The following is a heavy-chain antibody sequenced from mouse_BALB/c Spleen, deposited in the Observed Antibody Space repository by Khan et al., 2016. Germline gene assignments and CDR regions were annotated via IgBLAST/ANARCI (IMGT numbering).Heavy chain of an antibody. CDR3: GRYDGISYVRGMDY. CDR2: ISYSGPT. CDR1: GDSITSGY. J-gene: IGHJ4*01. Sequence: EVQLQESGPSLVKPSQTLSLTCSVTGDSITSGYWNWIRKFPGNKLEYMGYISYSGPTYYNPSLKSRISITRATSTNQYSLQLNSVTTEDTATYYGGRYDGISYVRGMDYWGQGTSVTVSS. D-gene: IGHD1-1*01. V-gene: IGHV3-8*02.